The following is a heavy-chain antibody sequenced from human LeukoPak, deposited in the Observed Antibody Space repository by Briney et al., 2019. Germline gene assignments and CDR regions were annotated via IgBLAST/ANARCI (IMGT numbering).Heavy chain of an antibody. CDR2: ITSSSTYI. CDR1: GFGFSSHS. D-gene: IGHD6-13*01. V-gene: IGHV3-21*01. Sequence: GGSLRLSCAASGFGFSSHSMNWVRQAPGEGLEWVSIITSSSTYIDYADSVRGRFTISRDDAKNSLFLQMNSLRVEDTALYYCARGSGSSAWLIDYWGQGALVTVSS. J-gene: IGHJ4*02. CDR3: ARGSGSSAWLIDY.